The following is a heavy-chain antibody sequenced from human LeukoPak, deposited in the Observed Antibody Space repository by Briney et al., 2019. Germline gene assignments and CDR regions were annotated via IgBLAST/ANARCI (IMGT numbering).Heavy chain of an antibody. V-gene: IGHV3-15*01. CDR2: IKSKTNGGTT. Sequence: GGSLRLSCVASGFTFSNAWMSWVRQAPEKGLEWVGRIKSKTNGGTTDYAAPVKGRFTISRDDSKNTLYLQMNSPKTEDTAVYYCTKFDYAAFEYWGQGTLVTVSS. D-gene: IGHD4-17*01. J-gene: IGHJ4*02. CDR1: GFTFSNAW. CDR3: TKFDYAAFEY.